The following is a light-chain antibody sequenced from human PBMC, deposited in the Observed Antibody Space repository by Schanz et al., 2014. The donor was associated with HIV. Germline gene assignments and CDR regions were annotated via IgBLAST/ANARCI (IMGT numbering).Light chain of an antibody. J-gene: IGKJ2*01. CDR1: QSVKSNF. CDR3: QHLHTNPFT. V-gene: IGKV3D-7*01. Sequence: EIVLTQSPGTLSLSPGERGTLSCRASQSVKSNFIGWYQQKSGQAPRLLISDASTRATGIPARFSGSGSGTEFTLTITNLQPEDFATYYCQHLHTNPFTFGQGTKLEIK. CDR2: DAS.